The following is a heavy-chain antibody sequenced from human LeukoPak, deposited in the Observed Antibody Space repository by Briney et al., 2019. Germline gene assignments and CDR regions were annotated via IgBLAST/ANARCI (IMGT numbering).Heavy chain of an antibody. CDR2: ISSSSSYI. CDR1: GFTFSSYS. CDR3: ARLATLSTVAARGRTWFDA. V-gene: IGHV3-21*01. J-gene: IGHJ5*02. D-gene: IGHD6-6*01. Sequence: GGSLRLSCAASGFTFSSYSMNWVRQAPGKGLEWVSSISSSSSYIYYADSVKGRFTISRDNAKNSLYLQMNSLRAEDTAVYYCARLATLSTVAARGRTWFDAWGQGTLVTVSS.